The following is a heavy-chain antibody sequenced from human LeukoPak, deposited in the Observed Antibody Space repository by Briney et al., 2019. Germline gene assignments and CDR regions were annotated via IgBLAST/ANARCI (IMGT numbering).Heavy chain of an antibody. J-gene: IGHJ6*02. CDR1: GYTFTGYY. D-gene: IGHD6-13*01. V-gene: IGHV1-2*02. CDR3: AREMAGAGTPPPGGYYYGMDV. Sequence: ASVKVSCKASGYTFTGYYMHWVRQAPGQGLEWMGWINPNSGGTNYAQKFQGRVTMTRDTSISTAYMELSRLRSDDTAVYYCAREMAGAGTPPPGGYYYGMDVWGQGTTVTVSS. CDR2: INPNSGGT.